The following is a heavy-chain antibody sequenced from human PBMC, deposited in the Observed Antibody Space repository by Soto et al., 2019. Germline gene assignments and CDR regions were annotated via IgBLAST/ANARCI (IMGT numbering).Heavy chain of an antibody. D-gene: IGHD2-15*01. CDR1: GYIFIDYW. V-gene: IGHV5-51*01. CDR2: VYPRDSDT. J-gene: IGHJ4*02. CDR3: ARPPLPGYSIHFNS. Sequence: GESLKISCKASGYIFIDYWIGWVRQMPGKGLEWMGIVYPRDSDTRYSPSFQGQVTISADRSTGTAFLQWRSLRASDTALYYCARPPLPGYSIHFNSWGQGTLVTVSS.